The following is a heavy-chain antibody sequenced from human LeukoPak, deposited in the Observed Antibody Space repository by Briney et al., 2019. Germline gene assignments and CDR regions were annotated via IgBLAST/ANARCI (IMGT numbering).Heavy chain of an antibody. Sequence: GASVKVSCKASGYTFTSYGISWVRQAPGQGLEWMGWISAYNGNTNYAQKLQGRVTMTTDTSTSTAYMELRSLRSDDTAVYYCARDRGQYCSSTSCYVFGFDPWGQGTLVTVSS. CDR1: GYTFTSYG. CDR3: ARDRGQYCSSTSCYVFGFDP. V-gene: IGHV1-18*01. CDR2: ISAYNGNT. D-gene: IGHD2-2*01. J-gene: IGHJ5*02.